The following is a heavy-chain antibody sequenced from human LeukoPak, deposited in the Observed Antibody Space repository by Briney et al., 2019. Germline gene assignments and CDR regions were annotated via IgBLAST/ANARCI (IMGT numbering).Heavy chain of an antibody. CDR3: AKGGPLGYCTTCAFDI. D-gene: IGHD2-8*01. CDR1: GFTFSSYA. V-gene: IGHV3-23*01. CDR2: ISGSGGST. J-gene: IGHJ3*02. Sequence: PGGSLRLSCAASGFTFSSYAMSWVRQAPGKGLEWVSAISGSGGSTHYADSVKGRFTISRDNSKNTLYLQMNSLRAEDTAVYYCAKGGPLGYCTTCAFDIWGQGTMVTVSS.